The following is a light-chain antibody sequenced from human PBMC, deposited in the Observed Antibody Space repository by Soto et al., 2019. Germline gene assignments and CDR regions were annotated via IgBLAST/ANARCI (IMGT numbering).Light chain of an antibody. CDR3: QQYNNWPPYT. CDR1: QSVDTN. Sequence: ETVMTQSPATLSVSPGERATLSCRASQSVDTNLAWYQQKPGQAPRLLIYGASTRATDIPARFSGSGSGTEFTLTISSLQSEDFAVYYCQQYNNWPPYTFAQGTKLEIE. V-gene: IGKV3-15*01. CDR2: GAS. J-gene: IGKJ2*01.